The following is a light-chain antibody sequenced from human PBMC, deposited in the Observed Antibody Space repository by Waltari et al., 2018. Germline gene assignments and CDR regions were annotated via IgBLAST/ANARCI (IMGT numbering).Light chain of an antibody. Sequence: SILTQPPSVSAAPGQSGPVSRSGINYPLGNKNVSWYPHLPGKAPKIYIDGCEKQPSDTPDRVSAAKSGTSATLAISGLQSGDEADYNCGTCDIHPTPRQVFGGGTKVTV. V-gene: IGLV1-51*02. CDR3: GTCDIHPTPRQV. J-gene: IGLJ3*02. CDR2: GCE. CDR1: NYPLGNKN.